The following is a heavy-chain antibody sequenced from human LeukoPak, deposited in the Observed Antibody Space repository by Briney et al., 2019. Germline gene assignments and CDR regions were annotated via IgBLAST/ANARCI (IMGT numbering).Heavy chain of an antibody. J-gene: IGHJ4*02. D-gene: IGHD2-8*02. CDR3: ARVLVVTTDY. V-gene: IGHV3-30-3*01. CDR1: GFTFSSYA. Sequence: PGGSLRLSCAASGFTFSSYAMHWVRQAPGKGLEWVAVISYDGSNKYYADSVKGRFTISRDNSKNTLYLQMNSLRAEDTAVYYCARVLVVTTDYWGQGTLVTASS. CDR2: ISYDGSNK.